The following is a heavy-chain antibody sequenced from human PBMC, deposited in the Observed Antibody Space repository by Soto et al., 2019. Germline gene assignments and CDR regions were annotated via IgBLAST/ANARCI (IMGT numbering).Heavy chain of an antibody. D-gene: IGHD3-10*01. J-gene: IGHJ4*02. CDR1: GGTFSSYT. Sequence: QVQLVQSGAEVKKPGSSVKVSCKASGGTFSSYTISWVRQAPGQGLEWMGRIIPILGIANYAQKFQGRVTITADKSTSTAYMGLSSLRSEDTAVYYGASPGGGFDYWGQGTLVAVSS. V-gene: IGHV1-69*02. CDR2: IIPILGIA. CDR3: ASPGGGFDY.